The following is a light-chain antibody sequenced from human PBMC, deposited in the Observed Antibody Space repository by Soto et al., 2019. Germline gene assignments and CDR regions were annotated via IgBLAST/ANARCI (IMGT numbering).Light chain of an antibody. V-gene: IGKV3-15*01. Sequence: EIVWTQSPATLSLSTGERATLSCRASQSVSGDLAWYHHKPGQAPRLLIYDASTRALDTPARFAGSGAGTEFTLTISSLQSEDFAVYFCQQYNNWPITFGQGTLLEIK. J-gene: IGKJ5*01. CDR2: DAS. CDR1: QSVSGD. CDR3: QQYNNWPIT.